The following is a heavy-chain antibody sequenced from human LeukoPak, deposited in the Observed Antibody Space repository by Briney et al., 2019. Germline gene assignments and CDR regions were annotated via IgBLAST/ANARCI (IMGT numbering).Heavy chain of an antibody. CDR3: ARGEYSYDY. Sequence: NPSETLSLTCAVYGGSFSGYYWSWIRQPPGKGLEWIGEINHSGSTNYNPSLKSRVTISVDTSKNQFSLKLSSVTAADTAVYYCARGEYSYDYWGQGTLVTVSS. CDR1: GGSFSGYY. V-gene: IGHV4-34*01. CDR2: INHSGST. D-gene: IGHD5-18*01. J-gene: IGHJ4*02.